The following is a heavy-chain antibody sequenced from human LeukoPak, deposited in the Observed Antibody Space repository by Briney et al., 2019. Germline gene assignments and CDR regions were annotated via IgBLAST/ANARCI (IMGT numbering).Heavy chain of an antibody. CDR2: ISSSGSTI. J-gene: IGHJ4*02. V-gene: IGHV3-11*04. CDR3: ARDSLSYYFDSSGYYRGPFDF. Sequence: GGSLRLSCAASGFTFSDYYMSWIRQAPGKGLEWVSYISSSGSTIYYADSVKGRFTISRDNAKKSVYLQVSSLRAEDTAVYYCARDSLSYYFDSSGYYRGPFDFWGQGSLVTVSS. D-gene: IGHD3-22*01. CDR1: GFTFSDYY.